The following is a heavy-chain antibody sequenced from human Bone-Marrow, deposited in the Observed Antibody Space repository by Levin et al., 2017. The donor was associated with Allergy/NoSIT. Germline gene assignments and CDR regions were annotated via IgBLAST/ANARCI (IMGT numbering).Heavy chain of an antibody. CDR3: ARAPPVVVAADYFPYYFDY. J-gene: IGHJ4*02. CDR2: IYYSGST. D-gene: IGHD2-15*01. CDR1: GGSISSYY. V-gene: IGHV4-59*01. Sequence: SETLSLTCTVSGGSISSYYWSWIRQPPGKGLEWIGYIYYSGSTNYNPSLKSRVTISLDTSKKQFSLKLSSVTAADTAMYYCARAPPVVVAADYFPYYFDYWGQGTLVTVSS.